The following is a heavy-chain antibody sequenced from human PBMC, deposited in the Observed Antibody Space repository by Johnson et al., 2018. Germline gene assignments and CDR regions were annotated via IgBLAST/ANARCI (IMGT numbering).Heavy chain of an antibody. V-gene: IGHV3-21*01. J-gene: IGHJ5*02. Sequence: VQLVESGGGLVKPGGSLRLSCAASGITFIGYSMNWVRQAPGKGLEWCSSMSSSLKYIYYAESVKGRFTISRENAKNSLYLQMNSLKAEDTAVYYCARSGYTSGYWFDPWGQGTLVTVSS. CDR1: GITFIGYS. CDR3: ARSGYTSGYWFDP. CDR2: MSSSLKYI. D-gene: IGHD5-18*01.